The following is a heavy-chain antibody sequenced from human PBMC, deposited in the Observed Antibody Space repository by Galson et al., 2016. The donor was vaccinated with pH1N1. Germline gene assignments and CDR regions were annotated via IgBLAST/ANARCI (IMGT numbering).Heavy chain of an antibody. J-gene: IGHJ5*02. D-gene: IGHD3-10*02. CDR3: ARGTKHYVERKWFDP. CDR1: GVTFNSNS. CDR2: IIPIFGTV. V-gene: IGHV1-69*13. Sequence: SVKVSCKASGVTFNSNSISWVRQAPGQRLEWMGGIIPIFGTVKYAHKLQGRVTITADELATTAYMELSSLTSEDTAMYFCARGTKHYVERKWFDPWGQGTLVTVSS.